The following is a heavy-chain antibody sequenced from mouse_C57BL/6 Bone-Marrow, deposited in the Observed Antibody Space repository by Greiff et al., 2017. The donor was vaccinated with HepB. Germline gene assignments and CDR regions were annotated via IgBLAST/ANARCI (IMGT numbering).Heavy chain of an antibody. CDR3: AREGEDIITTVVVFDY. CDR1: GYTFTSYG. V-gene: IGHV1-81*01. CDR2: IYPRSGNT. Sequence: VHLQQSGAELARPGASVKLSCKASGYTFTSYGISWVKQRTGQGLEWIGEIYPRSGNTYYNEKFKGKATLTADKSSSTAYMELRSLTSEDSAVYFCAREGEDIITTVVVFDYWGQGTTLTVSS. D-gene: IGHD1-1*01. J-gene: IGHJ2*01.